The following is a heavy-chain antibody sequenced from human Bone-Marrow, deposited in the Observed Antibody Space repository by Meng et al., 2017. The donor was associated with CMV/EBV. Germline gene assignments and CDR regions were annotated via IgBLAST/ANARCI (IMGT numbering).Heavy chain of an antibody. CDR1: GFSFANYE. V-gene: IGHV3-48*03. J-gene: IGHJ6*02. D-gene: IGHD4-11*01. CDR2: ISRSGSTI. Sequence: GESLKISCGASGFSFANYEMNWVRQAPGKGLEWVSYISRSGSTIYYTDSVKARFTISRDNAKNSLYLQMNSLRAEDTAVYYCARDYPRGYSNYVGCMDVWGRGTTVTVSS. CDR3: ARDYPRGYSNYVGCMDV.